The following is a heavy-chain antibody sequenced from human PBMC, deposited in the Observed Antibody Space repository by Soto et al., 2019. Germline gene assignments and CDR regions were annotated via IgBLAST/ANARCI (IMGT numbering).Heavy chain of an antibody. Sequence: QVQLVQSGAEVKKPGSSVKVSCKASGGTFSSYAISWVRQAPGQGLEWMGGIIPIFGTANYAQKFQGRVTMTADESTSTAYMELSSLRSEDTAVYYGASPYGDYGVDWFDPWGQGTLVTVSS. D-gene: IGHD4-17*01. CDR3: ASPYGDYGVDWFDP. J-gene: IGHJ5*02. CDR1: GGTFSSYA. V-gene: IGHV1-69*12. CDR2: IIPIFGTA.